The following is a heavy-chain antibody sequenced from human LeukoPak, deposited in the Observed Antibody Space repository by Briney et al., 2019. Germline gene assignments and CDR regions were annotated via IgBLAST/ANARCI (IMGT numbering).Heavy chain of an antibody. CDR1: GFTFSSYS. J-gene: IGHJ5*02. CDR3: ARSVIAAAHAA. V-gene: IGHV3-21*01. D-gene: IGHD6-13*01. Sequence: GGSLRLSCAASGFTFSSYSMNWVRQAPGKGLEWVSSISSSSSYIYYADSVKGRFTISRDNAKNSLYLQMNSLRAEDTAVYYCARSVIAAAHAAWGQGTLVTVSS. CDR2: ISSSSSYI.